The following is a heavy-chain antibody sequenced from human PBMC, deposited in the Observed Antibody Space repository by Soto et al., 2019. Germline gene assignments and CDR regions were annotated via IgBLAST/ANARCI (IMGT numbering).Heavy chain of an antibody. J-gene: IGHJ4*02. CDR2: AFSSVSA. V-gene: IGHV4-4*07. CDR3: ARDGMTTGHT. D-gene: IGHD3-9*01. Sequence: SETLSLTCIVSGVSVTSYTWSWVRQPANKGLEWMGPAFSSVSATYNPSLKSRVSISMDTAENRISLQLDSVTAADAGVYFCARDGMTTGHTWRPGSLVTVSP. CDR1: GVSVTSYT.